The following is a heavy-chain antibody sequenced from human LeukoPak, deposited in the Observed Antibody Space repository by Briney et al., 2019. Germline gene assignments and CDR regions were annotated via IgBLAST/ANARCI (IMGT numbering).Heavy chain of an antibody. D-gene: IGHD6-19*01. Sequence: NASETLSLTCTVSGGSISSGSYYWSWIRQPAGKGLEWIGRIYTSGSTNYNPSLKSRVTISVDTSKNQFSLKLSSVTAADTAVYYCARGPSHSEAGTTDFDYWGQGTLVTVSS. CDR1: GGSISSGSYY. V-gene: IGHV4-61*02. CDR3: ARGPSHSEAGTTDFDY. CDR2: IYTSGST. J-gene: IGHJ4*02.